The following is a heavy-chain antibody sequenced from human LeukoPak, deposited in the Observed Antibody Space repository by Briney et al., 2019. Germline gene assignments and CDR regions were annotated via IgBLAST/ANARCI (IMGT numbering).Heavy chain of an antibody. D-gene: IGHD4-11*01. V-gene: IGHV3-21*01. J-gene: IGHJ4*02. CDR1: GFTFSRYS. Sequence: GGSLRPSCAASGFTFSRYSMNWVRQTPGKGLEWVSSISSSSTYIYYADSVKGRFTISRDNAKNSLYLQMNSLRADDTAVYYCAREPTVTILWGQGTLVTVSS. CDR3: AREPTVTIL. CDR2: ISSSSTYI.